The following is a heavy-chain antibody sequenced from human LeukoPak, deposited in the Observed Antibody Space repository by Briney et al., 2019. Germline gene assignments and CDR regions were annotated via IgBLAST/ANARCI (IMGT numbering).Heavy chain of an antibody. V-gene: IGHV3-21*01. CDR3: ARGSGFAPDDAFDI. D-gene: IGHD3-10*01. CDR1: GFTFSSYN. Sequence: GGSLRLSCAASGFTFSSYNMNWVRQAPGKGLEWVSSISSSGSYIYYADSVKGRFTISRDNAKNSPYLQMDSLRAEDTAVYYCARGSGFAPDDAFDIWGQGTMVTVSS. CDR2: ISSSGSYI. J-gene: IGHJ3*02.